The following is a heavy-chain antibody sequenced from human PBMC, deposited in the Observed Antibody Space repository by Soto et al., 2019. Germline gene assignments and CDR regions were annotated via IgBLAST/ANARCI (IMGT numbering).Heavy chain of an antibody. CDR2: VSGDGRT. D-gene: IGHD3-22*01. J-gene: IGHJ4*02. CDR3: VKWHTSNFDSLPFTGFDF. V-gene: IGHV3-23*01. CDR1: GFTFSDSV. Sequence: VGSLRLSCVGSGFTFSDSVMAWVRQAPGKGLEWLSAVSGDGRTRYALSVTGRFTISRDNSKNTLYLQMRSLRAEDAAAYYCVKWHTSNFDSLPFTGFDFWGQRTQVTVSS.